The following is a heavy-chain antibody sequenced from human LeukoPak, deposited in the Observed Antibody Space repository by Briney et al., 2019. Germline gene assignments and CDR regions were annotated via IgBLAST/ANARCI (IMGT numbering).Heavy chain of an antibody. CDR3: ARWIPSGSSFDY. V-gene: IGHV4-30-4*08. CDR1: GDSLWSGDYY. CDR2: VYYNGYT. Sequence: SSQPLSLTCTVSGDSLWSGDYYWGWIRQPPGKGLDWIAYVYYNGYTYHNPSLKSRVTLSIGTSKNQFYLRLTSVTAADTAMYYCARWIPSGSSFDYWGQGTLVTVSS. D-gene: IGHD2-15*01. J-gene: IGHJ4*02.